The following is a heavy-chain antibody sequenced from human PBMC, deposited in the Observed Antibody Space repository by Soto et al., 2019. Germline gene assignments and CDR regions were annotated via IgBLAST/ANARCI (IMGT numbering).Heavy chain of an antibody. D-gene: IGHD1-26*01. CDR3: ARDGGRHSGGIDY. V-gene: IGHV1-69*01. Sequence: QVQLVQSGAEVKKPGSSVKVSCKASGGTFSSYSINWVRQAPGQGLEWMGESIPIFGTANYAQKFQGRVTIPADESTSTAYMELSSLRSEATAVYYCARDGGRHSGGIDYWGQGTLVTVSS. CDR2: SIPIFGTA. CDR1: GGTFSSYS. J-gene: IGHJ4*02.